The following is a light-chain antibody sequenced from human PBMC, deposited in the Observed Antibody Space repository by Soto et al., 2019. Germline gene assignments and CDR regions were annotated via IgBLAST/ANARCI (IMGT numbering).Light chain of an antibody. V-gene: IGLV2-14*01. CDR1: SSDVGRYNY. CDR2: DVS. Sequence: QSALTQPASVSGSPGQSITISCTGTSSDVGRYNYVSWYQQRPGKAPKLMIYDVSNRPSGVSNRFSGSKSGNTASLTISGLQAEDEADYYCSSYTSSSPYVFGTGTKLTVL. J-gene: IGLJ1*01. CDR3: SSYTSSSPYV.